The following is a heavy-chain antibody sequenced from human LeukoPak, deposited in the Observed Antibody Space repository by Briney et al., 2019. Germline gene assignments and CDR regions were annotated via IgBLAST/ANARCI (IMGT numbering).Heavy chain of an antibody. CDR3: ARDLAPKMYTMIVVVTHFGMDV. Sequence: GGSLRLSCAASGFTFSSYWMHWVRQAPGKGLVWVSRINSDGSSTSYADSVKGRFTISRDNAKNTLYLQMNSLRAEDTAVYYCARDLAPKMYTMIVVVTHFGMDVWGQGTTVTVSS. CDR1: GFTFSSYW. V-gene: IGHV3-74*01. D-gene: IGHD3-22*01. CDR2: INSDGSST. J-gene: IGHJ6*02.